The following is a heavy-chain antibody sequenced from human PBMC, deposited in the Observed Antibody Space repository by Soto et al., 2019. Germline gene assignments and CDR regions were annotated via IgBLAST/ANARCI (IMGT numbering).Heavy chain of an antibody. V-gene: IGHV1-8*01. CDR2: MNPNSGNT. Sequence: ASVKVSCKASGYTFTSYDINWVRQATGQGLEWMGWMNPNSGNTGYAQKFQGRVTMTRNTSISTAYMELSSLRSEDTAVYYCARFDLRITIFGVVIPHGDYYYGMDVWGQGTTVTVSS. CDR3: ARFDLRITIFGVVIPHGDYYYGMDV. CDR1: GYTFTSYD. J-gene: IGHJ6*02. D-gene: IGHD3-3*01.